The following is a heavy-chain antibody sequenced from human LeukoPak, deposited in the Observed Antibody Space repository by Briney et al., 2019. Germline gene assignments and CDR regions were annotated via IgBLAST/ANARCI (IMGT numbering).Heavy chain of an antibody. D-gene: IGHD2-21*01. CDR2: FYASGTT. Sequence: PSETLSLTCNVFGVSISNYFWSWLRQPAGKGLEWIGRFYASGTTYYNPSLRSRVTLSMDTFKNHFSLKLTSVTAADTAVYYCARTHCGGGSCDTFDPWGQGTLVTVSS. CDR1: GVSISNYF. V-gene: IGHV4-4*07. J-gene: IGHJ5*02. CDR3: ARTHCGGGSCDTFDP.